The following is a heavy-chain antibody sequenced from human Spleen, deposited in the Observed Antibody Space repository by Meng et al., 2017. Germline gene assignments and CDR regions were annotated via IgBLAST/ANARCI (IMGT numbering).Heavy chain of an antibody. J-gene: IGHJ4*02. Sequence: GGSLRLSCAASGFTFSNAWMTWVRQAPGKGLEWVSYISSSGSTIYYADSVKGRFTISRDNAKNSLYLQMNSLRAEDTAVYYCARDERYSSGQGNDYWGQGTLVTVSS. V-gene: IGHV3-48*04. D-gene: IGHD6-19*01. CDR2: ISSSGSTI. CDR1: GFTFSNAW. CDR3: ARDERYSSGQGNDY.